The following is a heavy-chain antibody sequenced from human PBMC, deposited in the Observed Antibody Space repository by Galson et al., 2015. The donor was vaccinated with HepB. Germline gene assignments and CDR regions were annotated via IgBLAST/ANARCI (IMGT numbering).Heavy chain of an antibody. CDR3: AADHIAAAGPDPYGMDV. J-gene: IGHJ6*02. Sequence: SVKVSCKASGFTFTSSAVQWVRQARGQRLEWIGWIVVGSGNTNYAQKFQERVTITRDMSTSTAYMELSSLRSEDTAVYYCAADHIAAAGPDPYGMDVWGQGTTVTVSS. V-gene: IGHV1-58*01. D-gene: IGHD6-13*01. CDR1: GFTFTSSA. CDR2: IVVGSGNT.